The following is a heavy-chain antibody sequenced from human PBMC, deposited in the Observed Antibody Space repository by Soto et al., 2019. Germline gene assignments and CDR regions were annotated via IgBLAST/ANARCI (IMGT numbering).Heavy chain of an antibody. CDR1: GYTFTSYG. J-gene: IGHJ6*02. Sequence: QIQLVQSGAEVKKPGASVKVSCKASGYTFTSYGISWVRQAPGQGLEWMGWISAYNGNTKYAQKLQGRVTMTTDTSTSTAYMELRSLKSDDTAVYYWARSYGTGGYYYYYGMDVWGQGTTVTVSS. V-gene: IGHV1-18*01. CDR3: ARSYGTGGYYYYYGMDV. CDR2: ISAYNGNT. D-gene: IGHD3-16*01.